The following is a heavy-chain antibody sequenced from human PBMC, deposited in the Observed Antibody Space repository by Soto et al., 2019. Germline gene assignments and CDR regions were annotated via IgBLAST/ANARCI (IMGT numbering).Heavy chain of an antibody. V-gene: IGHV4-39*01. CDR1: GGYISSTSYY. J-gene: IGHJ4*01. D-gene: IGHD1-1*01. CDR3: ARGLRWTRSFDF. CDR2: IYYTGTT. Sequence: QLQLQESGPGLVKPSETLSLICSVSGGYISSTSYYWGWIRHSPGTALEWIASIYYTGTTYYNPSLKGRVALSVDTSKTQVSLKVNSVTAAETAVYYCARGLRWTRSFDFWGQGTLVTVSS.